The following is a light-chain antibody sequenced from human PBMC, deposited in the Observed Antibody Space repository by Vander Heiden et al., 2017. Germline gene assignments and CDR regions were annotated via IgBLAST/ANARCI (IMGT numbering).Light chain of an antibody. CDR1: SSNIGAGYD. J-gene: IGLJ3*02. Sequence: QSVLTQPPPVSGAPGQRVTISCTGSSSNIGAGYDVHWYQQLPGTAPKLLIYGNTNRPSGVPDRFSGSKSGTSASLAITGLQAEDEADYYCQSYDSSLGGFWVFGGGTKLTVL. V-gene: IGLV1-40*01. CDR2: GNT. CDR3: QSYDSSLGGFWV.